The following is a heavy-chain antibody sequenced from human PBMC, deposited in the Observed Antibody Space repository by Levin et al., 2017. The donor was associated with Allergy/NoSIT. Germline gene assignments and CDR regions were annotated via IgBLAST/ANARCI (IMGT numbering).Heavy chain of an antibody. CDR3: ARLSRGAAAGFDY. D-gene: IGHD6-13*01. Sequence: SQTLSLTCTVSGGSISSYYWSWIRQPPGKGLEWIGYIYSSGSTNYYPSLKSRVTISVDTSKNQFSLKLSSVTAADTAVYYCARLSRGAAAGFDYWGQGTLVTVS. V-gene: IGHV4-59*08. CDR2: IYSSGST. CDR1: GGSISSYY. J-gene: IGHJ4*02.